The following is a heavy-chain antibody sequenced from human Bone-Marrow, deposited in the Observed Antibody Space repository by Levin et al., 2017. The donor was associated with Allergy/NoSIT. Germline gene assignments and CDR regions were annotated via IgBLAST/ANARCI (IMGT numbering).Heavy chain of an antibody. Sequence: SCAASGFTFSSYGMHWVRQAPGKGLEWVAVISYDGSNKYYADSVKGRFTISRDNSKNTLYLQMNSLRAEDTAVYYCAKDKWTLRYFDCPFDYWGQGTLVTVSS. CDR3: AKDKWTLRYFDCPFDY. D-gene: IGHD3-9*01. J-gene: IGHJ4*02. V-gene: IGHV3-30*18. CDR2: ISYDGSNK. CDR1: GFTFSSYG.